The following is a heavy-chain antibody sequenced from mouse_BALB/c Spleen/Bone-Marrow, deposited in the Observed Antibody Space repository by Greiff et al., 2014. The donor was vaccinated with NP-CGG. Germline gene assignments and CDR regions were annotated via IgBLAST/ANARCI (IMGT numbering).Heavy chain of an antibody. Sequence: VQLQQSGPELVRPGVSVKISCKGSGYTFTDYAMHWVKQSHAESLEWIGVISTYSGNTNYNQKFKGKATMTVDKSSSTAYMELARLTSEDSAIYYCARSYYGNYYAMDYWGQGTSVTVSS. D-gene: IGHD1-1*01. CDR3: ARSYYGNYYAMDY. CDR1: GYTFTDYA. J-gene: IGHJ4*01. V-gene: IGHV1-67*01. CDR2: ISTYSGNT.